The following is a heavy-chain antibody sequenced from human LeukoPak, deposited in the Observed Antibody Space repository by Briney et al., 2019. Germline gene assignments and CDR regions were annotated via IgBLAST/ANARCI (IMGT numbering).Heavy chain of an antibody. J-gene: IGHJ4*02. Sequence: GGSLRLSCAASEFSVGSNYMTWVRQAPGKGLEWVSLIYSGGSTYYADSVKGRFTISRDNSKNTLYLQMNSLRAEDTAVYYCAKAKPYYDILTGSLDYWGQGTLVTVSS. CDR3: AKAKPYYDILTGSLDY. D-gene: IGHD3-9*01. V-gene: IGHV3-66*01. CDR2: IYSGGST. CDR1: EFSVGSNY.